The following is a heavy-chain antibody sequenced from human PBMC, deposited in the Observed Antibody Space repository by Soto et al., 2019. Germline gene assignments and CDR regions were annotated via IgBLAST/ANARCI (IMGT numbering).Heavy chain of an antibody. CDR3: AREVWRITRTPSGAFDT. Sequence: GGSLRLSCAASGFTFSSYEMNWVRQAPGKGLEWVSYISSSGSTIYYADSVKGRFTISRDNAKNSLYLQMNSLRAEDTAVYYCAREVWRITRTPSGAFDTWGQGTMVTVSS. J-gene: IGHJ3*02. V-gene: IGHV3-48*03. D-gene: IGHD6-25*01. CDR1: GFTFSSYE. CDR2: ISSSGSTI.